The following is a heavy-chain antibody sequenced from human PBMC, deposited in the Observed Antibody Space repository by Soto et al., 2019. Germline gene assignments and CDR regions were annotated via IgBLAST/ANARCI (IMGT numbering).Heavy chain of an antibody. V-gene: IGHV3-74*01. D-gene: IGHD2-2*01. J-gene: IGHJ4*02. CDR3: AREQRGYCSSTSCSPFDY. Sequence: SLRLSCAASGFTFSSYWMHWVRQAPGKGLVWVSRINSDGSSTNYADFVKGRFTMFRDNAKNTLYLQMNSLRAEDTAVYYCAREQRGYCSSTSCSPFDYWGQGTLVTVSS. CDR2: INSDGSST. CDR1: GFTFSSYW.